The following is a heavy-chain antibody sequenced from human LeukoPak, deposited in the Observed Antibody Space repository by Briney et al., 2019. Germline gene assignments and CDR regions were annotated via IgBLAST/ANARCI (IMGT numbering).Heavy chain of an antibody. D-gene: IGHD2-15*01. CDR1: GASISNLY. Sequence: SETLSLTCTVSGASISNLYLSWIRQPAGKGLEWIGEINHSGSTYYNPSLKSRVTISVDTSKNQFSLKLSSVTAADTAVYYCARHGSGGSGYPLYYYYYMDVWGKGTTVTISS. J-gene: IGHJ6*03. CDR2: INHSGST. V-gene: IGHV4-34*01. CDR3: ARHGSGGSGYPLYYYYYMDV.